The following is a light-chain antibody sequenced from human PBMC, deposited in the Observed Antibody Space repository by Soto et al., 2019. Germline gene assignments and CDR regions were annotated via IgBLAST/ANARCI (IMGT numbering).Light chain of an antibody. J-gene: IGKJ1*01. CDR3: QQYNSYPT. CDR1: ESIDNW. CDR2: AAS. Sequence: IQMTQSPSTLSASMGDTVTITCRASESIDNWLAWYQQKPGKAPKLLIFAASTLVRGVPSRFSGRGSGTEFTLTISSLQPDDFATYYCQQYNSYPTFGQGTKVDIK. V-gene: IGKV1-5*01.